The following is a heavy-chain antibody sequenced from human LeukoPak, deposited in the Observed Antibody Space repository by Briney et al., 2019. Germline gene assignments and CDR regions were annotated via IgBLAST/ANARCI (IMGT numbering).Heavy chain of an antibody. Sequence: GGSLRLSCAASGFTFSSYAMHWVRQAPGKGLEWVAVISYDGSNKYYADSVKGRFTISRDNSKNTLYLQMNSLRAEDTAVYYCARDVEAAAGTDDGFYGMDVWGQGTTVTVSS. D-gene: IGHD6-13*01. J-gene: IGHJ6*02. CDR1: GFTFSSYA. CDR3: ARDVEAAAGTDDGFYGMDV. CDR2: ISYDGSNK. V-gene: IGHV3-30-3*01.